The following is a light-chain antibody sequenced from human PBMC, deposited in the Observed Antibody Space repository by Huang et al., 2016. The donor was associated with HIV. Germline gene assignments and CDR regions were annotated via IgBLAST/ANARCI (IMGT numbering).Light chain of an antibody. CDR3: QQYNNWPPYT. J-gene: IGKJ2*01. V-gene: IGKV3-15*01. Sequence: EVVMTQSPATLSVSPGERTTLSCRASESVSSSLAWYQQKPGQPPRLLIYGASTRAAGSPARFSCSGSGTEFTLTISSLQSEDFAVYYCQQYNNWPPYTFGQGTKLEIK. CDR2: GAS. CDR1: ESVSSS.